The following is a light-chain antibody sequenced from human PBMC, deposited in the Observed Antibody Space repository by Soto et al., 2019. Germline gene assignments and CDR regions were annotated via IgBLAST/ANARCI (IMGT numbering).Light chain of an antibody. V-gene: IGLV1-51*01. CDR3: GTWDSSLSAEV. J-gene: IGLJ3*02. CDR2: DNN. Sequence: QSVLTQPPSVSSAPGQKVTISCSGSSSNIGNNYVSWYQQLPGTAPKLFIYDNNKRPSGIPDRFSSSKSGTSATLGITGLRTGDEADYYCGTWDSSLSAEVFGGGTKLTVL. CDR1: SSNIGNNY.